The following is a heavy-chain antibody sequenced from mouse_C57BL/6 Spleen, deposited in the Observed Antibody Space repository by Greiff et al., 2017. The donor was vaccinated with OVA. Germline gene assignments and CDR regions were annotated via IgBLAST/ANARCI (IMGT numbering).Heavy chain of an antibody. V-gene: IGHV1-69*01. CDR1: GYTFTSYW. J-gene: IGHJ4*01. CDR3: ARRNKELSYAMDY. CDR2: IDPSDSYT. Sequence: QVQLQQPGAELVMPGASVKLSCKASGYTFTSYWMHWVKQRPGQGLEWIGEIDPSDSYTNYNQKFKGKSTLTVDKSSSTAYMQLSSLTSEDSAVYYCARRNKELSYAMDYWGQGTSVTVSS. D-gene: IGHD1-1*02.